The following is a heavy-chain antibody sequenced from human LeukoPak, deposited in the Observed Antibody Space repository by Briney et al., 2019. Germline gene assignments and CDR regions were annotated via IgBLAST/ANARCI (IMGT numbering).Heavy chain of an antibody. D-gene: IGHD6-19*01. CDR2: IYSSGIT. J-gene: IGHJ5*02. V-gene: IGHV4-59*08. CDR1: GGSISGHY. CDR3: ARRGIAVAGIYWLDP. Sequence: PSETLSLTCTVSGGSISGHYWSWIRQPPGKGLESIGYIYSSGITNYNPSLESRVTISVDTSKNQFSLKLSSVTAADTAMYYCARRGIAVAGIYWLDPWGQGTLVTVSS.